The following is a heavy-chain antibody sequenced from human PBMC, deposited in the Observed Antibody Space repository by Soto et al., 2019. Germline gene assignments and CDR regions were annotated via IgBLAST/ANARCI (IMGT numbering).Heavy chain of an antibody. Sequence: GESLRLSSVASGFSISNSWICWIRQTPGKGLEWVTNINQDGSQVAYADAVKGRFTVSRDNAKNAVYLQMNSLTVEDTAVYFCARDFSYQRFDHWGQGA. D-gene: IGHD3-16*02. J-gene: IGHJ4*02. CDR1: GFSISNSW. CDR2: INQDGSQV. CDR3: ARDFSYQRFDH. V-gene: IGHV3-7*01.